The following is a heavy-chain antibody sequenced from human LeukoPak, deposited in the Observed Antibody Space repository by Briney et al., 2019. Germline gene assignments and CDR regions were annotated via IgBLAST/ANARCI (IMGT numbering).Heavy chain of an antibody. CDR3: ARDYGLSSGWWGPAVD. J-gene: IGHJ4*02. D-gene: IGHD6-19*01. CDR2: ISYDGSNK. V-gene: IGHV3-30-3*01. Sequence: GGSLRLSCAASGFTFSSYAMHWVRQAPGKGLEWVAVISYDGSNKYYADSVKGRFTISRDNSKNTLYLQMNSLRAEDTAVYYCARDYGLSSGWWGPAVDWGQGTLVTVSS. CDR1: GFTFSSYA.